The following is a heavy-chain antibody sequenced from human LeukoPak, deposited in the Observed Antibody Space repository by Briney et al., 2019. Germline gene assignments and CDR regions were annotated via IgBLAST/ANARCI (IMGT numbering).Heavy chain of an antibody. Sequence: GGSLRLSCAASGFTFSSYAMSWVRQAPGKGLEWVSAISGSGGSTFYADSVKGRLTISRDNSKNTLYLQMNSLRADDTAVYYCAKGPNIVVVTALDYWGQGTLVTVSS. V-gene: IGHV3-23*01. CDR3: AKGPNIVVVTALDY. D-gene: IGHD2-21*02. CDR2: ISGSGGST. CDR1: GFTFSSYA. J-gene: IGHJ4*02.